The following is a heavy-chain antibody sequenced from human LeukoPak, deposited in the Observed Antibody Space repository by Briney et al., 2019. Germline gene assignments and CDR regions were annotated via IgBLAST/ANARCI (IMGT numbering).Heavy chain of an antibody. J-gene: IGHJ4*02. CDR1: GFTFSGSA. CDR3: AAKGNGYTRIYVFAH. V-gene: IGHV3-23*01. D-gene: IGHD1-26*01. Sequence: GGSLKLSCAASGFTFSGSAMHWVRQAPGKGLEWVSAISASGGSTYYADSMKGRFTISRDNSKNTLYLQMNSLRAEDTAVYYCAAKGNGYTRIYVFAHWGQGTLVTVSS. CDR2: ISASGGST.